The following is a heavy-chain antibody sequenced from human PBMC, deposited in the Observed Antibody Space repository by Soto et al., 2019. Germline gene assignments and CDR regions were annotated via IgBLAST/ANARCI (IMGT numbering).Heavy chain of an antibody. CDR3: ASGAPIVVVPAATWGWFDP. CDR2: ISAYNGNT. CDR1: GYTFTSYG. Sequence: ASVKVSCKASGYTFTSYGISWVRQAPGQGLEWMGWISAYNGNTNYAQKLQGRVTMTTDTSTSTAYMELRSLRSDDTAVYYCASGAPIVVVPAATWGWFDPWGQGTLVTVSS. V-gene: IGHV1-18*04. J-gene: IGHJ5*02. D-gene: IGHD2-2*01.